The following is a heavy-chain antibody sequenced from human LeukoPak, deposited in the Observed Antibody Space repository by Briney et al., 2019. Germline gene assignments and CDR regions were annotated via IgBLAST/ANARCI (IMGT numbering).Heavy chain of an antibody. V-gene: IGHV4-39*01. CDR1: GGSISSSSDY. Sequence: SETLSLTCTVSGGSISSSSDYWGWIRQAPGKGLEWIGSIYYHENTYYNSSLKSRVTISVDTSKNQFSLKLNSVTAADTAVYFCARHVNSNGSPSDYWGQGTLVTVSS. J-gene: IGHJ4*02. CDR3: ARHVNSNGSPSDY. D-gene: IGHD1-26*01. CDR2: IYYHENT.